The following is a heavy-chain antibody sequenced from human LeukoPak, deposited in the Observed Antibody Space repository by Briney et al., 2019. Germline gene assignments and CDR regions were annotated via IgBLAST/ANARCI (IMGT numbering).Heavy chain of an antibody. CDR3: ARGVIQLWPRHDAFDI. J-gene: IGHJ3*02. D-gene: IGHD5-18*01. V-gene: IGHV1-18*01. CDR1: GYTFTSYG. CDR2: ISAYNGNT. Sequence: ASVKVSCKASGYTFTSYGISWVRQAPGQGLEWMGWISAYNGNTNYAQKLQGRVTMTTDTSTSTAYMELRSLRSDDTAVYYCARGVIQLWPRHDAFDIWGQGTMVTVSS.